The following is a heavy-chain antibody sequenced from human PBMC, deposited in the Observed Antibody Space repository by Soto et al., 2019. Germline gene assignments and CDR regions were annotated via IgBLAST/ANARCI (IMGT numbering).Heavy chain of an antibody. J-gene: IGHJ4*02. CDR2: INPNSGGT. Sequence: QVPLVQSGAEVKKPGASVKVSCKASGYTFTGYYMHWVRQAPGQGLEWMGWINPNSGGTNYAQKFQGWVTMTRDTSISTAYMELSRLRSDDTAVYYCARVYYDSSGYNFDYWGQGTLVTVSS. V-gene: IGHV1-2*04. D-gene: IGHD3-22*01. CDR3: ARVYYDSSGYNFDY. CDR1: GYTFTGYY.